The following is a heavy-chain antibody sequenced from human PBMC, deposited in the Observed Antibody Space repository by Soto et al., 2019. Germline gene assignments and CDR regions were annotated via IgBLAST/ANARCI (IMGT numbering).Heavy chain of an antibody. CDR3: ARVRYYYDSSGYYPGGFDY. Sequence: ASVKVSCKASGYAFTSYGISWVRQAPGQGLEWMGWISAYNGNTNYAQKLQGRVTMTTDTSTGTAYMELRSLRSDDTAVYYCARVRYYYDSSGYYPGGFDYWGQGTLVTVSS. J-gene: IGHJ4*02. CDR2: ISAYNGNT. CDR1: GYAFTSYG. D-gene: IGHD3-22*01. V-gene: IGHV1-18*01.